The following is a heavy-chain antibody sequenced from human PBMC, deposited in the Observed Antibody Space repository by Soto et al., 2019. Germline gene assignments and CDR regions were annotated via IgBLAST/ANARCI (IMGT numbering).Heavy chain of an antibody. D-gene: IGHD2-21*01. V-gene: IGHV1-24*01. J-gene: IGHJ4*02. CDR3: ATSAVTYCGGDCSFDY. CDR1: GYTLTELS. CDR2: FDPEDGET. Sequence: VASVKVSCKVSGYTLTELSMHWVRQAPGKGLEWMGGFDPEDGETIYAQKFQGRVTMTEDTSTDTAYMELSSLRSEDTAVCYCATSAVTYCGGDCSFDYWGQGTLVTVSS.